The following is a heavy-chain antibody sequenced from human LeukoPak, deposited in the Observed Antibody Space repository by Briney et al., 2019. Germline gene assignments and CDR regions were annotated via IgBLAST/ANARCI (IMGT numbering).Heavy chain of an antibody. Sequence: ASVKVSCKASGYTFTGYYMHWVRQAPGQGLEWMGWINPNSGGTNYAQKFQGWVTMTRDTSISTAYMELSRLRSDDTAVYYCARAYDFWSGYDAYYYYGMDVWGQGTTVTASS. CDR2: INPNSGGT. CDR1: GYTFTGYY. V-gene: IGHV1-2*04. CDR3: ARAYDFWSGYDAYYYYGMDV. D-gene: IGHD3-3*01. J-gene: IGHJ6*02.